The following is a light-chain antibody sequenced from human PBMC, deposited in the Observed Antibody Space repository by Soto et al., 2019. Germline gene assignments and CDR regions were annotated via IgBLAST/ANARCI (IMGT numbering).Light chain of an antibody. J-gene: IGKJ4*01. V-gene: IGKV3-11*01. CDR1: QSVSSF. CDR2: DVS. Sequence: EIVLTQSPATLSLSPGERATLSCRASQSVSSFLAWYQQRPGQPPRLLIYDVSNRATGSPTRFSGSGSGTDFTLTISSLEPEDFAVYYCQQRINWPLTFVGGTKVEIK. CDR3: QQRINWPLT.